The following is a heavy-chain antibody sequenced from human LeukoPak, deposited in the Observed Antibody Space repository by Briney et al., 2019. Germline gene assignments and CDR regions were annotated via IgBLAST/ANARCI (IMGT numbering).Heavy chain of an antibody. D-gene: IGHD3-16*02. Sequence: SETLSLTCTVSGDSISSYYWSWIRQPPGKGLEWIGYIYTSGGTNYIPSLKGRVTISIDTSKSQFSLKLSSVTAADSAVYYCARLTRLSTTPDRYYLDYWGQGTLVTVSS. CDR2: IYTSGGT. V-gene: IGHV4-4*09. CDR1: GDSISSYY. J-gene: IGHJ4*02. CDR3: ARLTRLSTTPDRYYLDY.